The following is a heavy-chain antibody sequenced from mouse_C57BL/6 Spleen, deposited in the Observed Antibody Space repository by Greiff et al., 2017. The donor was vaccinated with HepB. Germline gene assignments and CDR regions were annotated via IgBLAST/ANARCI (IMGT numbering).Heavy chain of an antibody. CDR3: ARGAYFDY. CDR2: IDPSDSYT. Sequence: QVQLQLPGAELVKPGASVKLSCKASGYTFTSYWMQWVKQRPGQGLEWIGEIDPSDSYTNYNQKFKGKATLTVDTSSSTAYMQLSSLTSEDSAVYYCARGAYFDYWGQGTTLTVSS. CDR1: GYTFTSYW. V-gene: IGHV1-50*01. J-gene: IGHJ2*01.